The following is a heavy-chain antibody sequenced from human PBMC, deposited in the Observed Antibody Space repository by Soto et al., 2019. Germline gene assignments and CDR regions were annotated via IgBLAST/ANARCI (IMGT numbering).Heavy chain of an antibody. D-gene: IGHD3-22*01. CDR3: AKDPLRDVVVRWFDP. Sequence: PGGSLRRSCAASGFTFSSYAMSWVRQAPGKGLEWVSSISGGGGNTYYADSVRGRFTISRDDSKNTLYLQMNSLRAEDTAVYYCAKDPLRDVVVRWFDPWGQGTLVTVSS. J-gene: IGHJ5*02. V-gene: IGHV3-23*01. CDR2: ISGGGGNT. CDR1: GFTFSSYA.